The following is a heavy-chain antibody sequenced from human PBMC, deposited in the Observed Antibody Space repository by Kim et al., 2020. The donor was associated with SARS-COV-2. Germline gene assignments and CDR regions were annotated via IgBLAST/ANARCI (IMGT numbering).Heavy chain of an antibody. CDR3: AKPKITMFQGVLYGKDV. Sequence: GGSLRLSCAASGFTFDDYAMHWVRQAPGKGLEWVSGISWNSGTIGYADSVKGRFTISRDNAKNSLYLQMNSMRTEDTALYYCAKPKITMFQGVLYGKDV. D-gene: IGHD3-10*01. J-gene: IGHJ6*01. V-gene: IGHV3-9*01. CDR1: GFTFDDYA. CDR2: ISWNSGTI.